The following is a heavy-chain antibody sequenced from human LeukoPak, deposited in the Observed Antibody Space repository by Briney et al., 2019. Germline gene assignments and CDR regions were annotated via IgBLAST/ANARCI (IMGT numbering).Heavy chain of an antibody. J-gene: IGHJ6*02. CDR3: SREEDSGSSFYYYYGMDV. CDR1: GFAFRDYA. V-gene: IGHV3-49*04. D-gene: IGHD1-26*01. CDR2: IRSKAYGWTT. Sequence: PGRSLRLSCTASGFAFRDYAMSWVRQAPGKGLEWVGFIRSKAYGWTTEYAASVKGRFTISRDDSKSIAYLQMNSLKTEDTAVFYCSREEDSGSSFYYYYGMDVRAKGPRSPSP.